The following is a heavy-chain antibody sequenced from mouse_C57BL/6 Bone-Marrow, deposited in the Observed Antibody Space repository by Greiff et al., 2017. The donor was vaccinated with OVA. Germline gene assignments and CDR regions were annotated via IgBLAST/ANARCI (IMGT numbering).Heavy chain of an antibody. CDR3: TPITTVVAEVYYFDY. D-gene: IGHD1-1*01. CDR2: INPSTGGT. J-gene: IGHJ2*01. CDR1: GYSFTGYY. V-gene: IGHV1-42*01. Sequence: VQLQQSGPELVKPGASVKISCKASGYSFTGYYMNWVKQSPEKSLEWIGEINPSTGGTTYNQKFKAKATLTVDKSSSTAYMQLSSLTSEDTAVYYCTPITTVVAEVYYFDYWGQGTTLTVSS.